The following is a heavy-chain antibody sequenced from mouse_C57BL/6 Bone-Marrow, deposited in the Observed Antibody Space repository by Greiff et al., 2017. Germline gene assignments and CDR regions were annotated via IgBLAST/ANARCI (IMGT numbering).Heavy chain of an antibody. Sequence: QVQLKESGAELVRPGASVTLSCKASGYTFTDYEMHWVKQTPVHGLEWIGAIDPETGGTAYNQKFKGKAILTADKSSSTASMALRSLTSEDSAVFYCTRPRFFTWAAWGAYRGEERLVTVS. D-gene: IGHD4-1*01. CDR2: IDPETGGT. CDR3: TRPRFFTWAAWGAY. J-gene: IGHJ3*01. V-gene: IGHV1-15*01. CDR1: GYTFTDYE.